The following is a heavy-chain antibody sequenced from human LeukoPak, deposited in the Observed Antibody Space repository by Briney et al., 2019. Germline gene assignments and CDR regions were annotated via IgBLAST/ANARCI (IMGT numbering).Heavy chain of an antibody. D-gene: IGHD3-22*01. CDR1: NGSISTYY. CDR2: IYYTGST. V-gene: IGHV4-59*01. CDR3: ARVSSTNYYDDRGWFDP. Sequence: PSETLSLTCTVSNGSISTYYWSWIRQSPGKGLEWIGYIYYTGSTNYNPSLKSRVTISVDTSKNQFSLKLSSVTAADTAVYYCARVSSTNYYDDRGWFDPWGQGTLVTVSS. J-gene: IGHJ5*02.